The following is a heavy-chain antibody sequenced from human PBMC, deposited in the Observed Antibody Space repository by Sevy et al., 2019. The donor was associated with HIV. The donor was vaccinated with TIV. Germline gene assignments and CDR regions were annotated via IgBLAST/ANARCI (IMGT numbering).Heavy chain of an antibody. D-gene: IGHD6-13*01. CDR3: ARDHNIAGSLDRRGYCDH. J-gene: IGHJ4*02. Sequence: GGSLRLSCAASGFTFNIFAMQWVRQAPGKGLEWVSVISFDESNKQDADSVKGRFTVSRDNSKNMLFLEMNSLTSEDTAVYYCARDHNIAGSLDRRGYCDHRGQGTLVTVSS. CDR1: GFTFNIFA. CDR2: ISFDESNK. V-gene: IGHV3-30*17.